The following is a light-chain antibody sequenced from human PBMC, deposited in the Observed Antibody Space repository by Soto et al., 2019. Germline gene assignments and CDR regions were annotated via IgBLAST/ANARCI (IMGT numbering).Light chain of an antibody. V-gene: IGLV2-8*01. J-gene: IGLJ2*01. CDR3: SSYAGSNNVV. Sequence: ALTQPPSASGSPGQSVTISCTGTSSDVGGYNYVSWYQQHPGKAPKLMIYEVSKRPSGVPDRFSGSKSGNTASLTVSGLQAEDEADYYCSSYAGSNNVVFGGGTKVTVL. CDR2: EVS. CDR1: SSDVGGYNY.